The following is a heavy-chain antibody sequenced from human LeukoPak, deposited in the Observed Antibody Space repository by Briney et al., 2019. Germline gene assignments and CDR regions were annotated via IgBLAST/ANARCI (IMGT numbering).Heavy chain of an antibody. CDR2: IYYSGST. CDR3: ARVRRPFHNYIRLNILTGYPDAFDI. J-gene: IGHJ3*02. D-gene: IGHD3-9*01. CDR1: GGSISSSSYY. Sequence: PSETLSLTCTVSGGSISSSSYYWGWIRQPPGTGLEWIGSIYYSGSTYYNPSLKSRVTISVDTSKNQFSLKLSSVTAADTAVYYCARVRRPFHNYIRLNILTGYPDAFDIWGQGTMVTVSS. V-gene: IGHV4-39*01.